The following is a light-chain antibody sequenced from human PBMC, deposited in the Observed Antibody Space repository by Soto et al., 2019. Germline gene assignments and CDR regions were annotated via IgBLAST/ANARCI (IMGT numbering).Light chain of an antibody. V-gene: IGKV1-39*01. CDR2: AAS. J-gene: IGKJ1*01. CDR1: ESISGY. Sequence: DFQLTQSPSSLSASVGDRVTITCRTSESISGYLSWYQQKAGQPPKLLIFAASSLQNGVPSRFSGRGSGTEYTLTISSLQADDFATYYCHQSYISPPAFGQGTKVELQ. CDR3: HQSYISPPA.